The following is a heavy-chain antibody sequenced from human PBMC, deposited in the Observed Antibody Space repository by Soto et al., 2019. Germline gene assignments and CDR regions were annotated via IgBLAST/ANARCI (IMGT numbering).Heavy chain of an antibody. CDR1: GFTISGKKY. V-gene: IGHV3-23*01. J-gene: IGHJ4*02. Sequence: GGSLRLSCAAFGFTISGKKYVAWVRQAPGKGLEWVSAISGSGGSTYYADSVKGRFTISRDNSKNTLYLQMNSLRAEDTAVYYCAKDTYNWNDGGFFGYWGQGTLVTVSS. CDR3: AKDTYNWNDGGFFGY. CDR2: ISGSGGST. D-gene: IGHD1-1*01.